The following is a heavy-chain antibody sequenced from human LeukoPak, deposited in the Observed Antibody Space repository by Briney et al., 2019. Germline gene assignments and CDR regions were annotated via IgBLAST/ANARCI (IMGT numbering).Heavy chain of an antibody. Sequence: ASVKVSCKASGYTFTGYYMHWVRQAPGQGLEWMGWINPNSGGTNYAQKFQGRVTMTRDTSISTAYMELSSLRSEDTAVYYCARTITMVRGVIIGNWFDPWGQGTLVTVSS. CDR1: GYTFTGYY. CDR2: INPNSGGT. CDR3: ARTITMVRGVIIGNWFDP. V-gene: IGHV1-2*02. J-gene: IGHJ5*02. D-gene: IGHD3-10*01.